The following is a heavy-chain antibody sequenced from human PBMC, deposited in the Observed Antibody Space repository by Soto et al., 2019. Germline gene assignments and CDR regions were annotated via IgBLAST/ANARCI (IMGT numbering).Heavy chain of an antibody. CDR3: ARVLLWFGELLPNWFDP. V-gene: IGHV4-31*01. CDR2: IYYSGST. J-gene: IGHJ5*02. CDR1: GGSISSGGYY. Sequence: QVQLQESGPGLVKPSQTLSLTCTVSGGSISSGGYYWSWIRQHPGKGLEWIGYIYYSGSTYYNPSIKSAVTISVEPSKNQFSLKLSSVTAADTAVYYCARVLLWFGELLPNWFDPWGQGTLVTVSS. D-gene: IGHD3-10*01.